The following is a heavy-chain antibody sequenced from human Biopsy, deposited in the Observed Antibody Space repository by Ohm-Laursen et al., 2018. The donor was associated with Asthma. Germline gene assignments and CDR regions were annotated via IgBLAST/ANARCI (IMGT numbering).Heavy chain of an antibody. CDR1: GGTFSNFA. V-gene: IGHV1-69*13. Sequence: SVKVSCKAPGGTFSNFAISWVRQAPGQGLEWLGGIMTVFGTTNYAQKFQGRVTIAADESTSTAYMEVSSLRSEDTAIYYCARCQVGYSSGWSLLLKKIYYSGMDVWGQGTAVTVSS. CDR2: IMTVFGTT. CDR3: ARCQVGYSSGWSLLLKKIYYSGMDV. D-gene: IGHD6-19*01. J-gene: IGHJ6*02.